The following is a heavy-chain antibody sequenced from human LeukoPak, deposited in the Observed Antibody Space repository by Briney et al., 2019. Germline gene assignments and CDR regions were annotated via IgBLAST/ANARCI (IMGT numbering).Heavy chain of an antibody. CDR2: ISYSGST. D-gene: IGHD3-22*01. J-gene: IGHJ4*02. Sequence: SETLSLTCTVSGGSINSNYWTWIRQPPGMGLEWIGYISYSGSTNYNPSLKSRVTISVDTSKNQFSLKLNSVTAADTAVYYCARALGYSSGHFDYWGQGTLVTVSS. CDR3: ARALGYSSGHFDY. V-gene: IGHV4-59*01. CDR1: GGSINSNY.